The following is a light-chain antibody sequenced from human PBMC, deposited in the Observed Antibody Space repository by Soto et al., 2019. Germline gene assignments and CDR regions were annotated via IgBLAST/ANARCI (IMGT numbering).Light chain of an antibody. V-gene: IGLV2-23*02. CDR2: EVS. J-gene: IGLJ1*01. Sequence: QSALTQPASVSGSPGQSITISCTGTSSVVGSDNLVSWYQQHPGKAPKFIIYEVSQRPAGVSYRFSGSKSGNTAYLTISGLQAEDEADYYCCSYAGRITYVFGTGTKVTVL. CDR1: SSVVGSDNL. CDR3: CSYAGRITYV.